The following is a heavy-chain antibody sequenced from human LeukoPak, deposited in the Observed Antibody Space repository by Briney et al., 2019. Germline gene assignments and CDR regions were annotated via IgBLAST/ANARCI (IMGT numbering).Heavy chain of an antibody. CDR3: ARPRRGSGSFSFFDY. J-gene: IGHJ4*02. V-gene: IGHV5-51*01. CDR1: GYSFTSYW. D-gene: IGHD1-26*01. Sequence: GESLKISCKGSGYSFTSYWIGWVRQMPGKGLEWMGIIYPGDSDTRYSPSFQGQVTISADKSISTAYLQWSSLKASDTAMYYCARPRRGSGSFSFFDYWGQGTLVTVSS. CDR2: IYPGDSDT.